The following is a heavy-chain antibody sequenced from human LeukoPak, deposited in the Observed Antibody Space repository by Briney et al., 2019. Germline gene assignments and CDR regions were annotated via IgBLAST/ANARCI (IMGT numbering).Heavy chain of an antibody. J-gene: IGHJ5*02. Sequence: PSETLSLTCTVSGGSISSTSYYWGWIRQPPGKGLEWIGEIYHSGSTYYIPSLKGRVTMSLDTSKNQFSLKLTSVTAADTAVYYCARRGSNYGQGWFDPWGQGTLVTVSS. D-gene: IGHD3-10*01. V-gene: IGHV4-39*01. CDR1: GGSISSTSYY. CDR2: IYHSGST. CDR3: ARRGSNYGQGWFDP.